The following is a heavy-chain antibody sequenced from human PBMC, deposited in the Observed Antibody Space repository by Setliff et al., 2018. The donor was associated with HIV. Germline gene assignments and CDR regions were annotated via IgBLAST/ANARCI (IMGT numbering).Heavy chain of an antibody. V-gene: IGHV3-21*01. J-gene: IGHJ4*02. CDR1: GFTFSSYE. Sequence: PRGSLRLSCAASGFTFSSYEMNWVRQAPGKGLEWVASISSSGSYIHYADSLKGRFTISRDNAKNSQYLLMSDLRAEDTAVYYCAAVFTGEPGRSLDYWGQGTPVTVSS. CDR2: ISSSGSYI. CDR3: AAVFTGEPGRSLDY. D-gene: IGHD1-26*01.